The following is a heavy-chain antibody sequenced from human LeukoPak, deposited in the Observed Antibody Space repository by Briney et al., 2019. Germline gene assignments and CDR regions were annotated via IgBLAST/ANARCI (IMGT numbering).Heavy chain of an antibody. CDR2: IYYSGST. V-gene: IGHV4-59*01. D-gene: IGHD1-26*01. CDR1: GGSFSGYY. J-gene: IGHJ4*02. Sequence: SETLSLTCAVYGGSFSGYYWSWIRQPPGKGLEWIGYIYYSGSTNYNPSLKSRVTISVDTSKNQFSLKLSSVTAADTAVYYCASMGATPWYFDYWGQGTLVTVSS. CDR3: ASMGATPWYFDY.